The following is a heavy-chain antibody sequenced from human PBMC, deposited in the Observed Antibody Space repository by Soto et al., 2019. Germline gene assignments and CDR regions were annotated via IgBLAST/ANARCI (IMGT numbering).Heavy chain of an antibody. CDR3: VKDRSDTWSVDY. CDR2: VSHDGTLY. D-gene: IGHD2-8*02. CDR1: GFIYSSCA. J-gene: IGHJ4*02. V-gene: IGHV3-30*18. Sequence: QVQLVESGGGVVQPGTSLRLSCSASGFIYSSCAMHWVRQVPGKGLEWLAVVSHDGTLYPYADSVKGRFTISRDNSRKMLYLQMNSLRPDDTAVYYCVKDRSDTWSVDYWGQGTLVTVSS.